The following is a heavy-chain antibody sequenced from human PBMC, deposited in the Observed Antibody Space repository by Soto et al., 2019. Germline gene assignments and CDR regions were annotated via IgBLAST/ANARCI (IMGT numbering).Heavy chain of an antibody. V-gene: IGHV1-69*01. CDR3: ARARTVAVSGRTGGYYYYAMDL. D-gene: IGHD6-19*01. CDR2: VIPRFGTT. CDR1: GGTFTSYS. Sequence: QVQLEQSGPEVKRPGSSVKVSCRASGGTFTSYSINWVRRAPGQGPEWMGAVIPRFGTTTYAQRFEGRVTVIADASTSTVFMEMSGLRSEDTAVYFCARARTVAVSGRTGGYYYYAMDLWGQGTAVTVSS. J-gene: IGHJ6*02.